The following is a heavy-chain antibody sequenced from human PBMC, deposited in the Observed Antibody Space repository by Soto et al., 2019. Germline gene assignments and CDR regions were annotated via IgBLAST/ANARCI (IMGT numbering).Heavy chain of an antibody. CDR3: ARDPSIVLVPAATSYYYYYGMDV. CDR1: GFTFSTYW. Sequence: GGSLRLSCAASGFTFSTYWMSWVRQAPGKGLEWVANINQDGSERYYVDSVKGRFTISRDNAKNSLFLQLNSLRAGDTAVYYCARDPSIVLVPAATSYYYYYGMDVWGQGTTITVSS. V-gene: IGHV3-7*01. CDR2: INQDGSER. D-gene: IGHD2-2*01. J-gene: IGHJ6*02.